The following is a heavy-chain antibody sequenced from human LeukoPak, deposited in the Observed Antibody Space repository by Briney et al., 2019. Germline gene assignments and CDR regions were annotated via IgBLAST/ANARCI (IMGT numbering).Heavy chain of an antibody. CDR1: GFTFSGYV. Sequence: QSGGSLRLSCAASGFTFSGYVMTWVRQPPGKGLQWVADISGSGGSTYYTDSVKGRFSISRDNSKNTVYLQMNSLRVEDTALYYCARETTAMDVWGQGTTVTVSS. CDR2: ISGSGGST. J-gene: IGHJ6*02. CDR3: ARETTAMDV. V-gene: IGHV3-23*01. D-gene: IGHD4-11*01.